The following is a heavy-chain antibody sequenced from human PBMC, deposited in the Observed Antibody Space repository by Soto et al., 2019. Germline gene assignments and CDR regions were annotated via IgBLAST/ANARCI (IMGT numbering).Heavy chain of an antibody. V-gene: IGHV1-18*01. J-gene: IGHJ4*02. CDR3: AIIGSGEYRDFDY. Sequence: ASVKVSCRGLGYTFTSYGSSGVRQAPGQGIEWMGWIRPNDGHTNYAQKFQDRVTMTSDTSTTTGYMDLRSLGSDATAVYYCAIIGSGEYRDFDYLGQGTLLTVSS. CDR1: GYTFTSYG. CDR2: IRPNDGHT. D-gene: IGHD6-19*01.